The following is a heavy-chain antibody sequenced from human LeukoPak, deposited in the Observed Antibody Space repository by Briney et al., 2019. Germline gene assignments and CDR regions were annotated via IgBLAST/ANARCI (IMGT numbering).Heavy chain of an antibody. CDR1: GGSFSGYY. J-gene: IGHJ3*02. Sequence: SETLSLTCAVYGGSFSGYYWSWIRQPPGKGLEWIGEINHSGSTNYNPSLKSRVTISVDTSKNQFSLKLSSVTAADTAVYYCARGNVDIVVVPATRLAFDIWGQGTMVTVSS. CDR3: ARGNVDIVVVPATRLAFDI. D-gene: IGHD2-2*01. V-gene: IGHV4-34*01. CDR2: INHSGST.